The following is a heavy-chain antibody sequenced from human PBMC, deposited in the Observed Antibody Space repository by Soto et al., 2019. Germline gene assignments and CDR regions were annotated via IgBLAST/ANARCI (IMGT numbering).Heavy chain of an antibody. CDR3: SRYRQLVQYNYYYGMDV. V-gene: IGHV3-7*03. CDR2: IEQDGFEK. J-gene: IGHJ6*02. D-gene: IGHD6-6*01. CDR1: GFTFSHYW. Sequence: EVQLVESGGGLVQPGGSLRLSCAASGFTFSHYWMSWVRQAPGKGLEWVANIEQDGFEKYYVDSVKGRFTISRDNAKRSLYLQMSNLRAEDTAVYYCSRYRQLVQYNYYYGMDVWGQGTTVTVSS.